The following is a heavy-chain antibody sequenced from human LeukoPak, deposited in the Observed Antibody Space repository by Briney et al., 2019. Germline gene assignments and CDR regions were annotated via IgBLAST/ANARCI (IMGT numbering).Heavy chain of an antibody. Sequence: SETLXLXXXXXGCSISISSYYWGWSRQPPGKGLEWSWSSYYSGSTYYNPSLKSRVTISVETSKNQFSLKLSSVTAADTAVYYCARETSDYGSGSYYNLDYWGQGTLVTVSS. CDR3: ARETSDYGSGSYYNLDY. J-gene: IGHJ4*02. CDR1: GCSISISSYY. CDR2: SYYSGST. V-gene: IGHV4-39*02. D-gene: IGHD3-10*01.